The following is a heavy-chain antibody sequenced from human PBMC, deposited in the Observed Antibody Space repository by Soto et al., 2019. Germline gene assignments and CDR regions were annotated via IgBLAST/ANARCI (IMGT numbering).Heavy chain of an antibody. Sequence: SETLSLTCTVSGGSISSYYWSWIRQPPGKGLEWIGYIYYSGSTNYNPSLKSRVTISVDTSKNQFSLKLSSVTAADTAGYYCARAWGYVIGSGYPRAPDYYYYMDVWGKGTTVTVSS. CDR3: ARAWGYVIGSGYPRAPDYYYYMDV. CDR2: IYYSGST. CDR1: GGSISSYY. J-gene: IGHJ6*03. D-gene: IGHD3-3*01. V-gene: IGHV4-59*08.